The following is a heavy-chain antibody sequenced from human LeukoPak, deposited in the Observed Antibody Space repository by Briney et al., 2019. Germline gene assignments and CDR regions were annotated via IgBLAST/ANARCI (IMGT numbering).Heavy chain of an antibody. J-gene: IGHJ4*02. V-gene: IGHV3-23*01. CDR1: GITLSNYG. CDR3: ARRGVVIRVILVGFHKEAFYFDS. D-gene: IGHD3-22*01. CDR2: ISDSGGST. Sequence: GGSLRLSCAVSGITLSNYGTSWVRQAPGKGLEWVAGISDSGGSTNYADSVKGRFTISRDNPKNTLYLQMNSLRAEDTAVYCCARRGVVIRVILVGFHKEAFYFDSWGQGALVTVSS.